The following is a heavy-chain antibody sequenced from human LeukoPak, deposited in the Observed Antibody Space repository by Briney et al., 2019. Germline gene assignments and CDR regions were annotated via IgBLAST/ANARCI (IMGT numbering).Heavy chain of an antibody. D-gene: IGHD1-14*01. Sequence: PSETLSLTCTVSGGSISSYYWSWIRQPAGKGLEWIGRIYTSGSTNYNPSLKSRVTISIDTSKNQFSLNLTSVTTADTAVYYCASTTLGGWFAPWGQGALVTVSS. CDR2: IYTSGST. CDR3: ASTTLGGWFAP. V-gene: IGHV4-4*07. CDR1: GGSISSYY. J-gene: IGHJ5*02.